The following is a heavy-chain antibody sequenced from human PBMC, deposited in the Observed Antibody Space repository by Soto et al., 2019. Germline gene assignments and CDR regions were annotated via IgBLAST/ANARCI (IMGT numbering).Heavy chain of an antibody. CDR3: ARGRAYGDYEKRHYYYYYGMDV. CDR1: GRTFSSYA. V-gene: IGHV1-69*13. D-gene: IGHD4-17*01. Sequence: SVKVSCKASGRTFSSYAISWVRQAPGQGLEWMGGIIPIFGTANYAQKFQGRVTITADESTSTAYMVVSSLRSEDTAVYYCARGRAYGDYEKRHYYYYYGMDVWGQGTTVTVSS. CDR2: IIPIFGTA. J-gene: IGHJ6*02.